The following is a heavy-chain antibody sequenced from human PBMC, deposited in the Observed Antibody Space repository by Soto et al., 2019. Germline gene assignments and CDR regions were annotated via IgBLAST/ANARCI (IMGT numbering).Heavy chain of an antibody. CDR3: ARVLDGYSFDY. J-gene: IGHJ4*02. CDR2: ISSSSSYT. V-gene: IGHV3-11*06. D-gene: IGHD3-3*01. Sequence: AGGSLRLSGAASGFTFSDYYMSWIRQAPGKGLEWVSYISSSSSYTNYADSVEGRFTISRDNAKNSLYLQMNSLRAEDTAVYYCARVLDGYSFDYWGQGTLVTVSS. CDR1: GFTFSDYY.